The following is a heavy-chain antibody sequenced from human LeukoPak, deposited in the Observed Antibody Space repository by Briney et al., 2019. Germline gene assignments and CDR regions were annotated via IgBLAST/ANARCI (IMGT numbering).Heavy chain of an antibody. Sequence: ASVKVSCKASGYTFTSYDINWVRQATGQGLEWMGWMNPNSGNTGYAQKFQGRVTMTRDTSTRTVYMELSSLRSEDTAVYYCARDLAYYYDSSGYYLVYWGQGTLVTVSS. CDR1: GYTFTSYD. CDR2: MNPNSGNT. CDR3: ARDLAYYYDSSGYYLVY. J-gene: IGHJ4*02. V-gene: IGHV1-8*02. D-gene: IGHD3-22*01.